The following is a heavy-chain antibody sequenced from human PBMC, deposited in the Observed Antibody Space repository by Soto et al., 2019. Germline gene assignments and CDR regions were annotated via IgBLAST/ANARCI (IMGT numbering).Heavy chain of an antibody. V-gene: IGHV2-26*01. CDR2: IFSNDEK. Sequence: QVTLKESGPVLVKPTETLTLTCTVSGFSLSNARMGVSWIRQPPGKALEWLAHIFSNDEKSYSTSLNSRINISKDTSKSQVVLTMTNMDPVDTATYYCARAYDSSGYSFYYYYYGMDVWGQGTTVTVSS. J-gene: IGHJ6*02. CDR3: ARAYDSSGYSFYYYYYGMDV. D-gene: IGHD3-22*01. CDR1: GFSLSNARMG.